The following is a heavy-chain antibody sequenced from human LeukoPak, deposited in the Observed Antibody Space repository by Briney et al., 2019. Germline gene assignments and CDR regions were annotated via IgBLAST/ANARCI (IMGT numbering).Heavy chain of an antibody. V-gene: IGHV4-59*12. CDR3: ATLLRGYSYGTYFDY. CDR1: GGSISSYY. Sequence: SETLSLTCTVSGGSISSYYWSWIRQPPGKGLEWIGYIYYSGSTNYNPSLKSRVTMSVDTSKNQFSLKLSSVTAADTAVYYCATLLRGYSYGTYFDYWGQGTLVTVSS. CDR2: IYYSGST. J-gene: IGHJ4*02. D-gene: IGHD5-18*01.